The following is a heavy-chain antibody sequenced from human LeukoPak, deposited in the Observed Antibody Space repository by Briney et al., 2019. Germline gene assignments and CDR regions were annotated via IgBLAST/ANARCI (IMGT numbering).Heavy chain of an antibody. J-gene: IGHJ6*02. CDR2: IYYSGST. D-gene: IGHD1-7*01. CDR1: GGSISSGGYY. V-gene: IGHV4-31*03. CDR3: ARGTGTTRQYYYGMDV. Sequence: SQTLSLTCTVSGGSISSGGYYWSWIRQHPGKGLEWIGYIYYSGSTYYNPSLKSRVTISVDTSKNQFSLKLGSVTAADTAVYYCARGTGTTRQYYYGMDVWGQGTTVTVSS.